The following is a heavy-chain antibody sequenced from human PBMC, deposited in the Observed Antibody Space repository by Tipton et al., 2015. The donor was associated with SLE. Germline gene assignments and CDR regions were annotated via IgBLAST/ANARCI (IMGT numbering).Heavy chain of an antibody. CDR2: INHSGST. D-gene: IGHD6-13*01. V-gene: IGHV4-34*01. Sequence: TLSLTCAVYGGSFSGYYWSWIRQSPGKGLEWIGDINHSGSTNYNPSLKSRVTISVDTSKNQFSLKVSSVTAADTAVYYCARDPTMTDSHSSSLPGTPDGFDRWGQGTLVTVSS. J-gene: IGHJ5*02. CDR3: ARDPTMTDSHSSSLPGTPDGFDR. CDR1: GGSFSGYY.